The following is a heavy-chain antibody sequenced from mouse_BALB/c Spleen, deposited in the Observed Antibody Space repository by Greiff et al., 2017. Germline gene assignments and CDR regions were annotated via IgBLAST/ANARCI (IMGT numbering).Heavy chain of an antibody. V-gene: IGHV1-69*02. CDR3: ARSVITAGFAY. Sequence: QVQLQQPGAELVKPGAPVKLSCKASGYTFTSYWMNWVKQRPGRGLEWIGRIDPSDSETHYNQKFKDKATLTVDKSSSTAYIQLSSLTSEDSAVYYCARSVITAGFAYWGQGTLVTVSA. D-gene: IGHD2-1*01. CDR1: GYTFTSYW. J-gene: IGHJ3*01. CDR2: IDPSDSET.